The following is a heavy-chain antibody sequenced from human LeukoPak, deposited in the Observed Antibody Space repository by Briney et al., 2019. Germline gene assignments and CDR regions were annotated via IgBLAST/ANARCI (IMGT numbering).Heavy chain of an antibody. CDR1: GFTFSNYW. V-gene: IGHV3-7*01. Sequence: PGGSLRLSCAASGFTFSNYWMNWVRQAPGKGMEWVAIIEKDGSEILYVDSVKGRFTISRDNAKNSLYLQMSSLRAEDTAVYYCAAGAGWLIDWWGQGTLVTVSS. D-gene: IGHD6-19*01. CDR3: AAGAGWLIDW. CDR2: IEKDGSEI. J-gene: IGHJ4*02.